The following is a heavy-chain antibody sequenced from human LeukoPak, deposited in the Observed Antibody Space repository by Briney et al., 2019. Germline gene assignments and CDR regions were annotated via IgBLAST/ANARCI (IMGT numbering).Heavy chain of an antibody. CDR1: GGSISSYY. J-gene: IGHJ4*02. V-gene: IGHV4-59*01. CDR2: IYYSGST. Sequence: PSETLSLTCTVSGGSISSYYWSWIRQPPGKGLEWIGYIYYSGSTNYNPSLKSRVTISVDASKNQFSLKLSSVTAADTAVYYCARQIVVVPAAPFDYWSQGTLVTVSS. CDR3: ARQIVVVPAAPFDY. D-gene: IGHD2-2*01.